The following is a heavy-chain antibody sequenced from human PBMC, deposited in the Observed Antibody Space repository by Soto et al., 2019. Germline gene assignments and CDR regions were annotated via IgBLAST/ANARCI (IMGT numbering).Heavy chain of an antibody. CDR2: IYYSGST. D-gene: IGHD6-19*01. V-gene: IGHV4-59*01. CDR1: GGSISSYY. CDR3: ARDYSSGWYGSVRAFDI. J-gene: IGHJ3*02. Sequence: QVQLQESGPGLVKPSETLSLTCTVSGGSISSYYWSWIRQPPGKGLECIGYIYYSGSTNYNPSLKRRVTISVDTSKNQFSLKLSSVTAADTAVYYCARDYSSGWYGSVRAFDIWGQGTMVTVSS.